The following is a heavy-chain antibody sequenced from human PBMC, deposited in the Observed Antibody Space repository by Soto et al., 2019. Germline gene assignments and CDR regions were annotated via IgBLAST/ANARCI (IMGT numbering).Heavy chain of an antibody. CDR3: ARADTSFGVVISSGWFDH. D-gene: IGHD3-3*01. V-gene: IGHV1-69*01. Sequence: QVQLVQSGAEVKKPGSSVKVSCKASGGTFSSYAISWVRQAPGQGLEWMGGIIPIFGTANYAQKFQGRVTITADESTRTAYMELSSLRSEDTAVYYCARADTSFGVVISSGWFDHWGQGTLVTVSS. CDR2: IIPIFGTA. CDR1: GGTFSSYA. J-gene: IGHJ5*02.